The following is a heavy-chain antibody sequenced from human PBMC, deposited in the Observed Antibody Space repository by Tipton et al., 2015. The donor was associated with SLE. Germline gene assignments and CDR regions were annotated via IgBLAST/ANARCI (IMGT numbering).Heavy chain of an antibody. J-gene: IGHJ3*02. Sequence: LRLSCTVSGGSISSGSYYWSWIRQPAGKGLEWIGYIYYSGSTNYNPSLKSRVTISVDTSKNQFSLKLSSVTAADTAVYYCARDGTLVEMATIPAFDIWGQVTMITVSS. D-gene: IGHD5-24*01. V-gene: IGHV4-61*10. CDR2: IYYSGST. CDR3: ARDGTLVEMATIPAFDI. CDR1: GGSISSGSYY.